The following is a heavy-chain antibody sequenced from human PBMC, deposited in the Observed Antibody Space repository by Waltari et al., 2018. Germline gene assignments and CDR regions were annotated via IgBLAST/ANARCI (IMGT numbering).Heavy chain of an antibody. CDR3: AKGPKRSRYCSGGSCYTNWFDP. V-gene: IGHV3-23*01. CDR2: ISGSGGST. Sequence: EVQLLESGGGLVQPGGSLRLSCAASGFTFSSYAMSWVRQAPGKGLEWVSAISGSGGSTYYADSVKGRFTISRDNSKNTLYLQMNSLRAEDTAVYYCAKGPKRSRYCSGGSCYTNWFDPWGQGTLVTVSS. D-gene: IGHD2-15*01. CDR1: GFTFSSYA. J-gene: IGHJ5*02.